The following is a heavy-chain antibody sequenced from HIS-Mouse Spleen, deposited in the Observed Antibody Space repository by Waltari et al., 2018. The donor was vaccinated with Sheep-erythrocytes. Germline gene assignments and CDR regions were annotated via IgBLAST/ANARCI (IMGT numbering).Heavy chain of an antibody. V-gene: IGHV1-2*02. CDR3: QTISRPKGVALHRPDV. J-gene: IGHJ3*01. D-gene: IGHD2-21*02. CDR2: INPNSGGT. CDR1: GYTFTGYY. Sequence: QVQLVQSGAEVKKPGASVKVSCKASGYTFTGYYMHWVRQAPGQGLEWMGWINPNSGGTNNATFSAVGEASICEDDWNSGERFTCTVTHTDLPSPLKQTISRPKGVALHRPDV.